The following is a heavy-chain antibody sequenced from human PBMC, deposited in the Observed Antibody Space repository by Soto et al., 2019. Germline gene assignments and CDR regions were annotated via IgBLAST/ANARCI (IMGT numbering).Heavy chain of an antibody. V-gene: IGHV1-8*01. CDR3: ARGADIGGYYDYMDV. Sequence: QVQLVQSGAEVKKPGASVKVSCKASGYTFTSYDINWVRQATGQGLEWMGWMNPNSGNTGFAQKFQGRVTMTRNTAITTAYMELSSLRSENTAVYYSARGADIGGYYDYMDVWGKVNTVTVSS. D-gene: IGHD2-15*01. CDR2: MNPNSGNT. J-gene: IGHJ6*03. CDR1: GYTFTSYD.